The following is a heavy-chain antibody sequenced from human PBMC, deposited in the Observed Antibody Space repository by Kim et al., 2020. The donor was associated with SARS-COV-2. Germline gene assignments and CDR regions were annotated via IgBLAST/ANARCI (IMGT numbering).Heavy chain of an antibody. CDR3: AKDMASTYSSSWPFDY. Sequence: GGSLRLSCAASGFTFDDYAMHWVRQAPGKGLEWVSGISWNSGSIGYADSVKGRFTISRDNAKNSLYLQMNSLRAEDTAVYYCAKDMASTYSSSWPFDYWG. D-gene: IGHD6-13*01. CDR1: GFTFDDYA. V-gene: IGHV3-9*01. J-gene: IGHJ4*01. CDR2: ISWNSGSI.